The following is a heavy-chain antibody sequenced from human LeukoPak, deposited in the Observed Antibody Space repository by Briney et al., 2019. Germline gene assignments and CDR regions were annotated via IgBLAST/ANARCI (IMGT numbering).Heavy chain of an antibody. CDR1: GYTFTSYY. D-gene: IGHD5-12*01. J-gene: IGHJ5*02. CDR2: IIPIFGTA. CDR3: ARAPGWLGRSPDQNWFDP. V-gene: IGHV1-69*13. Sequence: GASVKVPCKASGYTFTSYYMHWVRQAPGQGLEWMGGIIPIFGTANYAQKFQGRVTITADESTSTAYMELSSLRSEDTAVYYCARAPGWLGRSPDQNWFDPWGQGTLVTVSS.